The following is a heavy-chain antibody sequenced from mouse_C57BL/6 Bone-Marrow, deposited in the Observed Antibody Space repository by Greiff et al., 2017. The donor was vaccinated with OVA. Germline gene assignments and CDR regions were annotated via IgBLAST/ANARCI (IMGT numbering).Heavy chain of an antibody. V-gene: IGHV3-6*01. CDR1: GYSITSGYY. D-gene: IGHD2-2*01. CDR2: ISYDGSN. J-gene: IGHJ1*03. Sequence: EVQLVESGPGLVKPSQSLSLTCSVTGYSITSGYYWNWIRQFPGNKLEWMGYISYDGSNNYNPSLKNRISITRDTSKNQFFLKLNSVTTEDTATYYCARREGYDGSYWYFDVWGTGTTVTVSS. CDR3: ARREGYDGSYWYFDV.